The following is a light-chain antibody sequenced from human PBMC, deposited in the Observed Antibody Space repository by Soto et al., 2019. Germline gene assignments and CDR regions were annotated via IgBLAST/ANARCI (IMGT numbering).Light chain of an antibody. CDR1: QSIFNY. CDR2: TAS. CDR3: QQSYSTPRT. Sequence: DIQMTQSPSSLSASVGDRVTITCRASQSIFNYLNWCQQKPGKVPDLVIYTASSLQSGVPSRFSGSGSGRDFTLTISSLQPEDFATYYCQQSYSTPRTFGQGTKLEIK. J-gene: IGKJ2*01. V-gene: IGKV1-39*01.